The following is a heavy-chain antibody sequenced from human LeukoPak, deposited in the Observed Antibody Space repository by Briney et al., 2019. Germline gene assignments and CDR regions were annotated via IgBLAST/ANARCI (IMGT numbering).Heavy chain of an antibody. V-gene: IGHV3-21*01. J-gene: IGHJ3*02. CDR1: GFIFSSYS. Sequence: PGGSLRFSCSASGFIFSSYSMNWVRQAPGKGLEGGSSISSSSSYIYYADSVKGRFTISRDNAKNTLYLQMNSLRAEDTAVYYCARDAYYDSTGLSAFDIWGQGTMVTVSS. CDR3: ARDAYYDSTGLSAFDI. CDR2: ISSSSSYI. D-gene: IGHD3-22*01.